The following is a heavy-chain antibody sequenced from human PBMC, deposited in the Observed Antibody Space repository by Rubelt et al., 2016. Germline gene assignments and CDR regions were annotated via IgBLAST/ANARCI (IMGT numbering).Heavy chain of an antibody. CDR3: ARRRRRSSGSPGDYAMDV. CDR2: INAGNGNT. V-gene: IGHV1-3*01. Sequence: GQRLEWMGWINAGNGNTKYSQKFQGRVTITSDTFASTAYMELSSLTSEDTAVFYCARRRRRSSGSPGDYAMDVWGQGTTVTVSS. J-gene: IGHJ6*02. D-gene: IGHD6-19*01.